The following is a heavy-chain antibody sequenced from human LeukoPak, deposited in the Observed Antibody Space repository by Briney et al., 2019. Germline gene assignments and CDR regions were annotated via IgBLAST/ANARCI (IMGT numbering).Heavy chain of an antibody. Sequence: ASVKVSCKASGYTFTVHYMHWLRQAPGQGLEWMGWIKPDSGATNFAQNFQGRVTMTSDTSINTAYMELSSRTSDDTAMYYCARDHDYGPDYWGQGTLVTISA. CDR2: IKPDSGAT. CDR3: ARDHDYGPDY. CDR1: GYTFTVHY. D-gene: IGHD4/OR15-4a*01. V-gene: IGHV1-2*02. J-gene: IGHJ4*02.